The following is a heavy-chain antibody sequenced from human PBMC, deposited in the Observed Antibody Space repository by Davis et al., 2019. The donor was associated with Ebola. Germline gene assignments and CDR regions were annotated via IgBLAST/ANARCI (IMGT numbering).Heavy chain of an antibody. CDR1: GFIFSSYA. D-gene: IGHD4-17*01. V-gene: IGHV3-23*01. Sequence: GESLKISCAASGFIFSSYAMSWVRQAPGKGLEWVSSISVRSITYHADSVKGRFTISRDNSKNTLYLQMNSLRAEDTAVYYCAKVHPLTTVTTGWFDPWGQGTLVTVSS. CDR3: AKVHPLTTVTTGWFDP. J-gene: IGHJ5*02. CDR2: ISVRSIT.